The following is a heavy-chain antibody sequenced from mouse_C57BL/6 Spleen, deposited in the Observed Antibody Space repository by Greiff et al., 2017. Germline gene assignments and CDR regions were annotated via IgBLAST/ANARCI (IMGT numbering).Heavy chain of an antibody. CDR1: GYSITSGYD. CDR3: ARDQSSYWYFDV. CDR2: ISYSGST. D-gene: IGHD1-1*01. V-gene: IGHV3-1*01. Sequence: EVKVVESGPGMVKPSQSLSLTCTVTGYSITSGYDWHWIRHFPGNKLEWMGYISYSGSTNYNPSLKSRISITHDTSKNHFFLKLNSVTTEDTATYYCARDQSSYWYFDVWGTGTTVTVSS. J-gene: IGHJ1*03.